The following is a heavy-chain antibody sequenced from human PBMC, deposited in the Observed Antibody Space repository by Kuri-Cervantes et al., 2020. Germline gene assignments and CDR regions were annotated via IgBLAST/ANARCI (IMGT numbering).Heavy chain of an antibody. CDR3: AKDPQPEYCSGGSCYFSSAYFDL. CDR2: IKQDGSEK. V-gene: IGHV3-7*01. D-gene: IGHD2-15*01. CDR1: GFTFSSYW. J-gene: IGHJ2*01. Sequence: GESLKISCAASGFTFSSYWMSWVRQAPGKGLEWVANIKQDGSEKYYVDSVKGRFTISRDNAKNSLYLQMNSLRAEDTAVYYCAKDPQPEYCSGGSCYFSSAYFDLRGRGTLVTVSS.